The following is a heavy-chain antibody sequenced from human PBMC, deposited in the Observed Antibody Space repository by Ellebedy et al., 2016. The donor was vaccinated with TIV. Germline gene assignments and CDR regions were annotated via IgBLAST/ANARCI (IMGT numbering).Heavy chain of an antibody. CDR3: ARVDAMGQYFDY. J-gene: IGHJ4*02. V-gene: IGHV4-39*07. Sequence: SDTLSLTXTVSGGPISSSGYYWAWIRQPPGQGLEWVGSIYYSAGTASYNPSLKSRVTISVDTSKNQFSLKLSSVTAADTAVYYCARVDAMGQYFDYWGQGTLVTVSS. D-gene: IGHD5-18*01. CDR1: GGPISSSGYY. CDR2: IYYSAGTA.